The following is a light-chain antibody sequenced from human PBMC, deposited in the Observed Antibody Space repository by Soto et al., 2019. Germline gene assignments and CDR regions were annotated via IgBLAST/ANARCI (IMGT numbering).Light chain of an antibody. CDR2: ATS. J-gene: IGKJ4*01. Sequence: DVQMTQSPSSLSAFVGDRVTITCRAGQGIGPYLACFQQQPRKVLKLLFSATSTLQSGVPSRFSGSGSGTDFTLTINRLQPEDVGTYYCQKYNSAPLTFGGGTKVEIK. CDR1: QGIGPY. CDR3: QKYNSAPLT. V-gene: IGKV1-27*01.